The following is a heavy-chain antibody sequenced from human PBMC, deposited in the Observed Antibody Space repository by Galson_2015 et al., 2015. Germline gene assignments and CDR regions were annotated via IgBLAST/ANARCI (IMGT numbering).Heavy chain of an antibody. V-gene: IGHV3-23*01. J-gene: IGHJ4*02. CDR1: GFTFSSYG. CDR3: AKGFDFWSGLYYFDY. D-gene: IGHD3-3*01. Sequence: SLRLSCAASGFTFSSYGVSWVRQTPGKGLEWVSTISGSGGSKHYADSVKGRFTISRDNSKNTLFLQMSSLRAEDTAVYYCAKGFDFWSGLYYFDYWGQGTLVTVSS. CDR2: ISGSGGSK.